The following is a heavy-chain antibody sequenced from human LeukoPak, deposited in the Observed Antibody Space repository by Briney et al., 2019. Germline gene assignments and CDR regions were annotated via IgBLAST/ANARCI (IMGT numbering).Heavy chain of an antibody. V-gene: IGHV1-2*02. Sequence: GASVKVSCKASGYTFTGYYMHWLRQAPGQGLEWMGWINPYSGGTNYAQNFQGRVTMTRDTSISTAYMELSRLRSDDTAVYYCARGDGSHNWIDPWGQGTLVTVSS. D-gene: IGHD5-24*01. CDR2: INPYSGGT. J-gene: IGHJ5*02. CDR1: GYTFTGYY. CDR3: ARGDGSHNWIDP.